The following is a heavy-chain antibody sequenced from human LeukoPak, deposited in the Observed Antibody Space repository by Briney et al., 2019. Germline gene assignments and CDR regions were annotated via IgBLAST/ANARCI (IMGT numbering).Heavy chain of an antibody. V-gene: IGHV3-48*01. Sequence: PGGSLRLSCAASGFTFSSYSMNWVRQAPGKGLEWVSYISSGSSTIYYADSVKGRFTISRDNAKNSLYLQMKSLRAEDTAVYYCARVVAAAGSNYYYYYMDVWGKGTTVTVSS. J-gene: IGHJ6*03. CDR2: ISSGSSTI. CDR3: ARVVAAAGSNYYYYYMDV. D-gene: IGHD6-13*01. CDR1: GFTFSSYS.